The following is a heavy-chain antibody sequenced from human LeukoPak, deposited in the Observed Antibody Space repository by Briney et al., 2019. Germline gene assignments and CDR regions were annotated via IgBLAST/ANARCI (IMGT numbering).Heavy chain of an antibody. CDR1: GFTLNNYA. CDR2: ISVSGDRI. V-gene: IGHV3-23*01. D-gene: IGHD6-19*01. J-gene: IGHJ6*02. CDR3: AKAGQQWLVRPSYYYYGMDV. Sequence: GGSLRLSCAASGFTLNNYAMNWVRQAPGKGLEWVSSISVSGDRIDYADSVKGRSTISRDNSKNTLYLQMNSLRAEDTAVYYCAKAGQQWLVRPSYYYYGMDVWGQGTTVTVSS.